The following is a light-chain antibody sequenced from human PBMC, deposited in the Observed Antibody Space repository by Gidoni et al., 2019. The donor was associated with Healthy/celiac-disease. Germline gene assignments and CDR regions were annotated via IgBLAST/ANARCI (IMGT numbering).Light chain of an antibody. CDR1: QPVSGNC. J-gene: IGKJ4*01. CDR2: DTS. V-gene: IGKV3-20*01. Sequence: PGERATLCCRAPQPVSGNCFAWYPQKPGPPPSLLIYDTSRRATGVPAMCSGSGSETDFILLISRLQTEYSALYYCQPYGASPLTFGRGTRVEI. CDR3: QPYGASPLT.